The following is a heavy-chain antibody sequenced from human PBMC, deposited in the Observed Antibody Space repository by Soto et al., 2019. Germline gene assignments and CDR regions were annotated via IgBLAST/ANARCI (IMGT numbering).Heavy chain of an antibody. CDR3: AKGRRYCTNGVCPGPHDY. D-gene: IGHD2-8*01. CDR2: ISGSGGST. J-gene: IGHJ4*02. Sequence: GGSLRLSCAASGFTFSSYAMSWVRQAPGKGLEWVSAISGSGGSTYYADSVKGRFTISRDNSKNTLYLQMNSLRAEDTAVYYCAKGRRYCTNGVCPGPHDYWGQGTLVTVSS. CDR1: GFTFSSYA. V-gene: IGHV3-23*01.